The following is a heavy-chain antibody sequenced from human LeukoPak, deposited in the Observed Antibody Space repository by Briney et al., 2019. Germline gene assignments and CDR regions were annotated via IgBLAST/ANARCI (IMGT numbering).Heavy chain of an antibody. CDR2: ISSNGGST. CDR3: ARGLVLGAFDI. CDR1: GFTFSSYS. Sequence: PGGSLRLSCAASGFTFSSYSMNWVRRTPGKGLEYVSVISSNGGSTYYANSVKGRFTISRDNSKNTLYLQMGSLRAEDMAVYYCARGLVLGAFDIWGQGRMVTVSS. V-gene: IGHV3-64*01. D-gene: IGHD2-15*01. J-gene: IGHJ3*02.